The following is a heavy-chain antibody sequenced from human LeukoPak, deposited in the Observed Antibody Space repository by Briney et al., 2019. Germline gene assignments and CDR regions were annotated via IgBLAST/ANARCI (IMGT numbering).Heavy chain of an antibody. CDR1: GYTFTSYG. CDR3: ARAPDGGAFDI. V-gene: IGHV1-18*01. Sequence: ASVKVSCKASGYTFTSYGISWVRPAPGQGLEWMGWISAYNGNTNYAQKLQGRVTMTTDTSTSTAYMELSSLRSEDTAVYYCARAPDGGAFDIWGQGTMVTVSS. CDR2: ISAYNGNT. D-gene: IGHD3-16*01. J-gene: IGHJ3*02.